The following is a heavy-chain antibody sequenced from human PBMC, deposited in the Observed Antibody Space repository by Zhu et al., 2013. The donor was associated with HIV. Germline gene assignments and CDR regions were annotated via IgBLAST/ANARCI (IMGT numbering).Heavy chain of an antibody. V-gene: IGHV1-69*01. Sequence: QVQLVQSGAEVKKPGSSVKVSCKASGGTFSSYAISWVRQAPGQGLEWMGGIIPIFGTANYAQKFQGRVTITADESTSTAYMELSSLRSEDTAVYYCASRLEEWLVGWDYYYYYMDVWGKGTTVTVSS. CDR1: GGTFSSYA. CDR3: ASRLEEWLVGWDYYYYYMDV. D-gene: IGHD6-19*01. J-gene: IGHJ6*03. CDR2: IIPIFGTA.